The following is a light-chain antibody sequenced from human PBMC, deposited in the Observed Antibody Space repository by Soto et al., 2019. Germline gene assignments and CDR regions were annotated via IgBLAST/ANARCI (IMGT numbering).Light chain of an antibody. CDR1: SSDVGGYNY. J-gene: IGLJ3*02. CDR3: SSFASSTTWV. CDR2: EVN. V-gene: IGLV2-14*01. Sequence: QSALTQPASVSGSPGQSFTISCTGTSSDVGGYNYVSWYQQHPGKAPKLLIYEVNNRPSGVSNRFSGSKSGNTASLTISGLQTEDEADYYCSSFASSTTWVFGGGTKLTVL.